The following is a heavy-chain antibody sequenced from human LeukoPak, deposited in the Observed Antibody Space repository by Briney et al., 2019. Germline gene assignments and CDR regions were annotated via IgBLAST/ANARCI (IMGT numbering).Heavy chain of an antibody. D-gene: IGHD3-22*01. CDR1: GGSIKSYY. Sequence: SETLSLTCTVSGGSIKSYYWSWIRQPPGKGLEWIGYIYDSGSTNYNPSLKRRVTISLDAAKDQFSLRLSSVTAADTALYYCARVRWLNAYYHYYYMDVWGKGTTVTVSS. V-gene: IGHV4-59*01. J-gene: IGHJ6*03. CDR3: ARVRWLNAYYHYYYMDV. CDR2: IYDSGST.